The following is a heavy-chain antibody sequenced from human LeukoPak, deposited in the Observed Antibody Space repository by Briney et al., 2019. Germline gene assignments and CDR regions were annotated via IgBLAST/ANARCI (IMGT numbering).Heavy chain of an antibody. V-gene: IGHV3-23*01. J-gene: IGHJ4*02. CDR1: GFTFSSYT. D-gene: IGHD3-22*01. CDR3: AKAPVSSSGYYRTDYYFDY. Sequence: PGGSLRLSCAASGFTFSSYTMSWVRQAPGKGLEWVSAISGSGGSTYYADSVKGRFTISRDNSKNTLYLQMNSLRAEDTAVYYCAKAPVSSSGYYRTDYYFDYWGQGTLVTVSS. CDR2: ISGSGGST.